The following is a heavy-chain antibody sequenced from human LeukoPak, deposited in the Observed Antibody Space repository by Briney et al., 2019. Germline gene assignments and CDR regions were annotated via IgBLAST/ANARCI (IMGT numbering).Heavy chain of an antibody. CDR1: GGAFSNYF. V-gene: IGHV4-34*01. CDR3: ARGQYCSTTTCYSARRYFDF. Sequence: PSETLSLTCAVSGGAFSNYFWIWIRQPPGKGLEWIAEIYYSGSTNSNSSLRSRVAISLDTSKNQFSLRLTSVTAADTAVYYCARGQYCSTTTCYSARRYFDFWGQGTLVTVSS. D-gene: IGHD2-2*01. CDR2: IYYSGST. J-gene: IGHJ4*02.